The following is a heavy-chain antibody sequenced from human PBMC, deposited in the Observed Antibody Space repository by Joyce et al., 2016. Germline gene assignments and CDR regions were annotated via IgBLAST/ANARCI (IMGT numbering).Heavy chain of an antibody. CDR1: GFTFGTYA. CDR3: VREHNFGDYFDY. CDR2: ISYEGSNR. Sequence: ASGFTFGTYAMHWVRQAPGKGLEWVAVISYEGSNRDFADSVKGRFSISRDNSNNSLYLDMKSLRPEDTATYFCVREHNFGDYFDYWGQGILVIVSS. V-gene: IGHV3-30*04. D-gene: IGHD4-17*01. J-gene: IGHJ4*02.